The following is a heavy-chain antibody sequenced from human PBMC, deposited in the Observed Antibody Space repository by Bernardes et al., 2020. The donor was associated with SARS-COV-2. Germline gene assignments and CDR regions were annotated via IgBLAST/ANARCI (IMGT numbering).Heavy chain of an antibody. Sequence: ASVKVFCKASGYTFTSYDINWVRQATGQGLEWMGWMNPNSGNTGYAQKFQGRVTMNRNTSISTAYMELSSLRSEDTAVYYCARGGYDFWSGYYTNYYYGMDVWGQGTTVTVSS. J-gene: IGHJ6*02. CDR3: ARGGYDFWSGYYTNYYYGMDV. D-gene: IGHD3-3*01. V-gene: IGHV1-8*01. CDR2: MNPNSGNT. CDR1: GYTFTSYD.